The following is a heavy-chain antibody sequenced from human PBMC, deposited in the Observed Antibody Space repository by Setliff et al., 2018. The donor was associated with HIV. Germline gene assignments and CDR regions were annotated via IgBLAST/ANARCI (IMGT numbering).Heavy chain of an antibody. CDR3: ARGHPIVPTGLVSFYFDH. D-gene: IGHD2-2*01. J-gene: IGHJ4*02. CDR1: GGSFSGYH. V-gene: IGHV4-34*01. Sequence: ASETLSLTCAVYGGSFSGYHWSWIRQSPGKGLEWIGEIGHSGSTDDNPSLKSRVTISVDTSKNQFSLKWSSVSAADTAVYYCARGHPIVPTGLVSFYFDHWGQGTLVTVSS. CDR2: IGHSGST.